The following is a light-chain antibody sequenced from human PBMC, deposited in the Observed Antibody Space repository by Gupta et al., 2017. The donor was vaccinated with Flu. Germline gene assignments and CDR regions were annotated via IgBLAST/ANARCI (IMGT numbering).Light chain of an antibody. CDR1: QSDRSY. Sequence: PAPLSLSPGERSTLSFMSSQSDRSYLAWYQQTPGQAPRLLIYDGSNRATGIPARFSGSGSGTEFTLTITNLEPEDSAVYYCQHRSNWPWTFGQGTKVQIK. J-gene: IGKJ1*01. CDR2: DGS. CDR3: QHRSNWPWT. V-gene: IGKV3-11*01.